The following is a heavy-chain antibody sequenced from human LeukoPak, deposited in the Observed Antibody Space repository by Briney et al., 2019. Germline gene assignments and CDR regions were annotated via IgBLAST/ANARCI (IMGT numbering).Heavy chain of an antibody. CDR1: GFTFDDYA. CDR3: AKDLFLQSPKAVTCFDY. J-gene: IGHJ4*02. CDR2: ISWNSGSI. V-gene: IGHV3-9*01. D-gene: IGHD4-23*01. Sequence: SLRLSCAASGFTFDDYAMHWVRQAPGKGLGWVSGISWNSGSIGYADSVKGRFTISRDNAKNSLYLQMNRLRAEDTALYYCAKDLFLQSPKAVTCFDYWGQGTLVTVSS.